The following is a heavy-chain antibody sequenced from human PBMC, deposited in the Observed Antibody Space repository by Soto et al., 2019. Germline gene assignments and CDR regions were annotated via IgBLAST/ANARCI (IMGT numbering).Heavy chain of an antibody. CDR1: GGTFSSYA. Sequence: AVKVSCKASGGTFSSYAISWVRQAPGQGLEWMGGIIPIFGTANYAQKFQGRVTITADESTSTAYMELSSMRSEDTAVYYCARATLEWLSQTNYYYYYGMDVWGQGTTVTVSS. CDR2: IIPIFGTA. J-gene: IGHJ6*02. CDR3: ARATLEWLSQTNYYYYYGMDV. V-gene: IGHV1-69*13. D-gene: IGHD3-3*01.